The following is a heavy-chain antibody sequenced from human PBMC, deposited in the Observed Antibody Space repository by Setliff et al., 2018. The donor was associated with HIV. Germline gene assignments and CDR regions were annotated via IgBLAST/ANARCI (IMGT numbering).Heavy chain of an antibody. CDR3: ARVATGPESFDI. CDR1: GGSISSDEYS. Sequence: SETLSLTCIVSGGSISSDEYSWSWIRQPPGKVLEWFGYVYSTGSTNSKSSLKSRVTISVDTSKNQFSLKLSSVTAADTAVYYCARVATGPESFDIWGQGTMVTVSS. D-gene: IGHD3-9*01. V-gene: IGHV4-61*08. J-gene: IGHJ3*02. CDR2: VYSTGST.